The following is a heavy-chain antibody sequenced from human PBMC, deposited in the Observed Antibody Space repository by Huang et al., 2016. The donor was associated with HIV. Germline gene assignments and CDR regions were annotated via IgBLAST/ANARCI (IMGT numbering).Heavy chain of an antibody. CDR1: GGSINTGRYY. Sequence: QMRFQESGPGLVKPSGTLSLTCNVSGGSINTGRYYWVWIRQPPGKVLEGVGSLYYTGRMQCDPSRKGRLTMSADTSKNQFSLNRSSVTAADTAIYYCARNHDFWRGRMFAISYFDVWGRGTLVTVAS. V-gene: IGHV4-39*01. D-gene: IGHD3-3*01. CDR3: ARNHDFWRGRMFAISYFDV. J-gene: IGHJ2*01. CDR2: LYYTGRM.